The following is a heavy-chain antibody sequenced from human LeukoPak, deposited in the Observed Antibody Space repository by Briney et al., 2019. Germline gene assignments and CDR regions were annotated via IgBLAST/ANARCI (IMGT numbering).Heavy chain of an antibody. Sequence: SETLSLTCTVSGGSISSYYWSWIRQHPGKGLEWEGYIYYSGSTNYNPSLKSRVTISVDTSKNRFSLKLSSVTAADTAVYYCARSEYCGGDCYPAAFDYWGQGTLVTVSS. V-gene: IGHV4-59*01. CDR2: IYYSGST. CDR3: ARSEYCGGDCYPAAFDY. D-gene: IGHD2-21*02. CDR1: GGSISSYY. J-gene: IGHJ4*02.